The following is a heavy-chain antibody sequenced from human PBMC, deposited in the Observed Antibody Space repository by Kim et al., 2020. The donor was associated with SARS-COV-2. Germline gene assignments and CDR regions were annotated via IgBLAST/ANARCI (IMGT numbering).Heavy chain of an antibody. CDR1: GFTFSSYA. CDR2: ISGSGGST. J-gene: IGHJ5*02. V-gene: IGHV3-23*01. Sequence: GGSLRLSCAASGFTFSSYAMSWVRQAPGKGLEWVSAISGSGGSTYYADSVKGRFTISRDNSKNTLYLQMNSLRAEDTAVYYCAKDRGATMVRGGPRFDPWGQGTLVTVSS. CDR3: AKDRGATMVRGGPRFDP. D-gene: IGHD3-10*01.